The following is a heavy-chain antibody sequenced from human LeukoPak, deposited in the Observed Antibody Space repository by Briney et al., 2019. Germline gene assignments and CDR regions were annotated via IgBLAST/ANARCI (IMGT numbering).Heavy chain of an antibody. CDR2: IYHTGST. V-gene: IGHV4-59*01. D-gene: IGHD7-27*01. J-gene: IGHJ4*02. Sequence: SETLSLTCTVSGGSISSYYWSWIRQPPGKGLEWIGYIYHTGSTSYSPSLKSRVTISADTSQNQFSLKLSSVTAVDTAVYYCASRKLGNDYWGQGTLVTVSS. CDR1: GGSISSYY. CDR3: ASRKLGNDY.